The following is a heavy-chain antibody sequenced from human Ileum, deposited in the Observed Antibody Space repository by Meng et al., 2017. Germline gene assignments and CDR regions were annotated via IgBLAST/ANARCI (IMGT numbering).Heavy chain of an antibody. CDR1: GGSFSGYY. V-gene: IGHV4-34*01. Sequence: QGTPRQGGAGLLKPSETPSLPCAVYGGSFSGYYWSWIRQPPGKGLEWIGEINHSGSTNYNTSLKSRVTISVDTSKNQFSLKLSSVTAADTAVYYCARGGPWFDPWGQGTLVTVSS. J-gene: IGHJ5*02. CDR3: ARGGPWFDP. CDR2: INHSGST.